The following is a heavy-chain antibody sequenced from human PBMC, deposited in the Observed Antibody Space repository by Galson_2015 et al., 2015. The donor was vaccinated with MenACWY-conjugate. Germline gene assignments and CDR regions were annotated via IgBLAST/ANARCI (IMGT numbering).Heavy chain of an antibody. J-gene: IGHJ6*02. CDR3: AGYARTDLNYGRATIVDV. D-gene: IGHD5-12*01. Sequence: VKVSCKASGYTFTSYYFHWVRQAPGQGLEWMGMLNPSGGSTNYAQKFQGRVSLTTDTSTSTVYMELSSLRSEDTAVYYCAGYARTDLNYGRATIVDVWGQGTSVTVS. CDR2: LNPSGGST. V-gene: IGHV1-46*01. CDR1: GYTFTSYY.